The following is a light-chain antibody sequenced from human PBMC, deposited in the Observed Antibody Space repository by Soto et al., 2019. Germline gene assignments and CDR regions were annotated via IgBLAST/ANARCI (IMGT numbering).Light chain of an antibody. V-gene: IGLV2-14*01. CDR2: EVT. CDR3: NSYTSRSTYV. Sequence: QSALTQPASVSGSPGQSITISCTVSSSDVGGYNYVSWYQQHPGKAPKLMIFEVTDRPSGVSNRFSGSKSGNTASLTISGLQAEDEADYYCNSYTSRSTYVFGTGTKVTVL. J-gene: IGLJ1*01. CDR1: SSDVGGYNY.